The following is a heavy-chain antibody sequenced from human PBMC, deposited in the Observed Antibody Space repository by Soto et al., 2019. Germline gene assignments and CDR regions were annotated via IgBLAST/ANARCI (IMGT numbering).Heavy chain of an antibody. CDR3: ARDFGPTIAARVPFDY. CDR1: VFTFNSYW. CDR2: INSDESIT. Sequence: TGGSLRLSCTASVFTFNSYWMHWFRQAAVKGLVWVSRINSDESITDYADSVQGRFTISRDNAKNMLYLQMNSLRAEDTAVYYCARDFGPTIAARVPFDYWGQGILVTVSS. V-gene: IGHV3-74*01. J-gene: IGHJ4*02. D-gene: IGHD6-6*01.